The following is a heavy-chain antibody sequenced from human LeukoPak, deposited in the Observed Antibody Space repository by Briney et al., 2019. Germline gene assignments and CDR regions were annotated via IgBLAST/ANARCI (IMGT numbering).Heavy chain of an antibody. J-gene: IGHJ4*02. CDR2: IKQDGSEK. Sequence: GGSQRLSCAAYVFTFRTYWMRWARQAPGKGLEWVANIKQDGSEKYYVDSVKGRFTISRDNAKNSLYLQMNSLRAEDTAVYYCARDGITIFGAVLCDGGQGTLVTVSS. CDR1: VFTFRTYW. D-gene: IGHD3-3*01. V-gene: IGHV3-7*01. CDR3: ARDGITIFGAVLCD.